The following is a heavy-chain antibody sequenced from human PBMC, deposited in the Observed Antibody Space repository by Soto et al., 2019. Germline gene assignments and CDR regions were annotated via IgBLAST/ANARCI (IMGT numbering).Heavy chain of an antibody. J-gene: IGHJ4*02. CDR2: INHSGST. D-gene: IGHD3-9*01. CDR1: GGSFSGYY. CDR3: ERFDILTGPTY. Sequence: SETLSLTCAVYGGSFSGYYWSWIRQPPGKGLEWIGEINHSGSTNYNPSLKSRVTISVDTSKNQFSLKLSSVTAADTAVYYCERFDILTGPTYWGQGTLVTVYS. V-gene: IGHV4-34*01.